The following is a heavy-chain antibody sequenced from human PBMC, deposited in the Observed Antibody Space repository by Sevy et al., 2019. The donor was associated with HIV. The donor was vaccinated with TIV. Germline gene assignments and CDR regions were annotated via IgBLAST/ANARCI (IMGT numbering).Heavy chain of an antibody. CDR2: FDPEDGET. V-gene: IGHV1-24*01. CDR1: GYTLTELS. J-gene: IGHJ4*02. CDR3: ATTKDYYDSSGCPFDY. Sequence: ASVKVSCKVSGYTLTELSMHWVRQAPGKGLEWMGSFDPEDGETIYAQKFQGRVTMTEDTSADTAYMELSSPRSEDTAVYFCATTKDYYDSSGCPFDYWGQGTLVTVSS. D-gene: IGHD3-22*01.